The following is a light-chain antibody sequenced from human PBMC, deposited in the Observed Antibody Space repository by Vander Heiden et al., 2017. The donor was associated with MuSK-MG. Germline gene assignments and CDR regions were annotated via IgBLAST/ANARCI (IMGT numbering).Light chain of an antibody. V-gene: IGKV3-15*01. CDR2: CAS. J-gene: IGKJ4*01. CDR3: QLYNNWPPVT. Sequence: IVITQCPASLPVSPGERATLSCRASQSVSSNLAWYQQKPGQAPRLVINCASTRATGIAARFSGSGAGREFTLTISSLQSEDFAVYYCQLYNNWPPVTFGGGTKVEIK. CDR1: QSVSSN.